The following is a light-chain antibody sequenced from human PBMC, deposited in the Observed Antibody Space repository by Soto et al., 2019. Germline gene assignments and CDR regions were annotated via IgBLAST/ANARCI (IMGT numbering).Light chain of an antibody. CDR3: ISYTSSSTWV. CDR1: SSDVGGYNY. Sequence: QSALTQPASVSVSPGQSITISCTGTSSDVGGYNYVSWYQQHPGKAPKLMIYEVSNRPSGVSDRFSGSRSGNTASLTISGLQAEDESDYYCISYTSSSTWVFGGGTKLTVL. CDR2: EVS. V-gene: IGLV2-14*01. J-gene: IGLJ3*02.